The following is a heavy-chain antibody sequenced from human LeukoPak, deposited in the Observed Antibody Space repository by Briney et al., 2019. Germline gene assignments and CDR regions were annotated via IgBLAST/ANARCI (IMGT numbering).Heavy chain of an antibody. D-gene: IGHD1-26*01. J-gene: IGHJ4*02. V-gene: IGHV4-39*07. CDR3: ARHARGAPPRY. CDR1: GGSISSSSYY. Sequence: SETLSLTCTVSGGSISSSSYYWGWIRQPPGKGLEWIGSIYYSGSTYYNPSLKSRVTISVDTSKNQFSLKLSSVTAADTAVYYCARHARGAPPRYWGQGTLVTVSS. CDR2: IYYSGST.